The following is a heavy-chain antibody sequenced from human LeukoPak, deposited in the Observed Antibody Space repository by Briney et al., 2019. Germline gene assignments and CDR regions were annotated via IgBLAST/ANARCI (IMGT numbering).Heavy chain of an antibody. Sequence: ASVKVSCKASGYTFTGYYMHWVRQAPGQGLEWMGWINPNSGGTNYAQKFQGRVTMTRDTSISTAYMELSRLRSDDTAVYYCARGGVTYYDFWGGYYSFDYWGQGTLVTVSS. V-gene: IGHV1-2*02. CDR3: ARGGVTYYDFWGGYYSFDY. D-gene: IGHD3-3*01. CDR2: INPNSGGT. CDR1: GYTFTGYY. J-gene: IGHJ4*02.